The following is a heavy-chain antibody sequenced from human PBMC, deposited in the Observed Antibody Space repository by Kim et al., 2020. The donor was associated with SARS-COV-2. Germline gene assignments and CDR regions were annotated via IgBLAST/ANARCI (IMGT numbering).Heavy chain of an antibody. V-gene: IGHV4-39*07. J-gene: IGHJ4*02. Sequence: YHNASLKSRVTLSVDSAKNQFSLKLSSVTAADTAVYDCARDVDRLGSFDYWGRGTRVTVSS. D-gene: IGHD5-12*01. CDR3: ARDVDRLGSFDY.